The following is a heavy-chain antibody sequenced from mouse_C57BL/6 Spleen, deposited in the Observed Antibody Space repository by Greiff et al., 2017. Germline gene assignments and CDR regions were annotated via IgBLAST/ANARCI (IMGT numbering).Heavy chain of an antibody. J-gene: IGHJ4*01. V-gene: IGHV1-15*01. CDR3: TRTTVVAYLYAMDY. D-gene: IGHD1-1*01. CDR2: IDPETGGT. CDR1: GYTFTDYE. Sequence: QVQLQQSGAELVRPGASVTLSCKASGYTFTDYEMHWVKQTPVHGLEWIGAIDPETGGTAYNQKFKGKAILTADKSSSTAYMELRSLTSEDSAVYYCTRTTVVAYLYAMDYWGQGTSGTVSS.